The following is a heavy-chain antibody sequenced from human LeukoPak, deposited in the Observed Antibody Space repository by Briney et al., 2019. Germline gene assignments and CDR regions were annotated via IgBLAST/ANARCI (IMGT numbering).Heavy chain of an antibody. Sequence: KTSETLSLTCTVSGGSISSYYWSWIRQPPGKGLEWIGYIYYSGSTNYNPSLKSRVTISVDTSKNQFSLKLSSVTAADTAVYYCARLHYYDSSGYYMDAFDIWGQGTMVTVSS. V-gene: IGHV4-59*01. CDR2: IYYSGST. D-gene: IGHD3-22*01. J-gene: IGHJ3*02. CDR3: ARLHYYDSSGYYMDAFDI. CDR1: GGSISSYY.